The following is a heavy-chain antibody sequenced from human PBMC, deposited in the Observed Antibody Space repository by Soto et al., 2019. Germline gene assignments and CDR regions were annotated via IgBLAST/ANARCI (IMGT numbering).Heavy chain of an antibody. CDR2: IYPVDSDT. Sequence: GESLKISCKGSGYIFTSYWIGWVRQMPGKGLEWVGIIYPVDSDTRYSPSFQGQVTTSADNTISTAFLQWSSLKDSETALYYSARLSGSCSYYYYYGMDVWGQGTTVTVSS. V-gene: IGHV5-51*01. J-gene: IGHJ6*02. D-gene: IGHD1-26*01. CDR1: GYIFTSYW. CDR3: ARLSGSCSYYYYYGMDV.